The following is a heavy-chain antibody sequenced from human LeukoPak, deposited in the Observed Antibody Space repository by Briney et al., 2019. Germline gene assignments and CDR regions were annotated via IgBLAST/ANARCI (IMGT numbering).Heavy chain of an antibody. V-gene: IGHV3-7*01. D-gene: IGHD5-12*01. CDR3: AVGIGWLID. Sequence: GGSLRLSCAASEFTFSSYWMSWVRQAPGKGLEWVANIKEDGGEQYYADSVKGRFSISRDNANNSFYLQMNNLRAEDTAVYYCAVGIGWLIDWGQRTLVTVSS. J-gene: IGHJ4*02. CDR1: EFTFSSYW. CDR2: IKEDGGEQ.